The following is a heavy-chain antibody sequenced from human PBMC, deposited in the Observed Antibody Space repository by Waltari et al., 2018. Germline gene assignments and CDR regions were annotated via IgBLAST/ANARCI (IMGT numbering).Heavy chain of an antibody. D-gene: IGHD6-19*01. J-gene: IGHJ5*02. Sequence: EVQLVQSGAEVKKPGATVKISCKVSGYTFNDYYMHWVQQAPGKGLEWMGLVDPEDGETIYAEKFQGRVTITADTSTDTAYMELSSLRSEDTAVYYCATGRPSIAVAGTGWFDPWGQGTLVTVSS. V-gene: IGHV1-69-2*01. CDR1: GYTFNDYY. CDR3: ATGRPSIAVAGTGWFDP. CDR2: VDPEDGET.